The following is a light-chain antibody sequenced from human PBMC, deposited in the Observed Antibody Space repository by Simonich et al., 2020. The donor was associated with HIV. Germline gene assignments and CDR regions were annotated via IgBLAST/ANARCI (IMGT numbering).Light chain of an antibody. V-gene: IGKV4-1*01. CDR2: WAA. CDR1: QSVLYSSNNKNY. CDR3: QQYYDTPYT. Sequence: DIVMTQSPDSLAVSLGERASINCRSGQSVLYSSNNKNYLAWYQQKPGQPPKLLIYWAATREVGFSDRSRGSGSGTDFTLTISSLQAEDVAVYYCQQYYDTPYTFGQGTKLEIK. J-gene: IGKJ2*01.